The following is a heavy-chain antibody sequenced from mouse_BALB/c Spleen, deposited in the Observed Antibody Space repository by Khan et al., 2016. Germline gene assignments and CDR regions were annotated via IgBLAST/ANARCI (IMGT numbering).Heavy chain of an antibody. CDR2: ISYSGST. D-gene: IGHD1-1*01. CDR3: ARWRYGSSLVY. Sequence: EVQLQESGPGLVKPSQSLSLTCTVTGYSITSDYAWNWIRQFPGNKLEWMGYISYSGSTSYNPSLKSRISITRDTSKNQFFLQLNSVTTEDTAAYYCARWRYGSSLVYWGQGTTLAVAS. CDR1: GYSITSDYA. J-gene: IGHJ2*01. V-gene: IGHV3-2*02.